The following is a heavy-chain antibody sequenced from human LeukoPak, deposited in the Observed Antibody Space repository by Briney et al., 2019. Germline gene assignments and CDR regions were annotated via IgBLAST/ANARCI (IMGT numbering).Heavy chain of an antibody. Sequence: SETLSLTCSVSGRSISSGGYYWSWIRQPPGKGLEWIGYIYFAGSTYYNLSLKSRLTISIDESKNQFSLKLTSVTAADMAVYYCAKVERFPDRFDPWGQGTLVTVSS. CDR1: GRSISSGGYY. CDR2: IYFAGST. CDR3: AKVERFPDRFDP. V-gene: IGHV4-30-2*01. D-gene: IGHD1-1*01. J-gene: IGHJ5*02.